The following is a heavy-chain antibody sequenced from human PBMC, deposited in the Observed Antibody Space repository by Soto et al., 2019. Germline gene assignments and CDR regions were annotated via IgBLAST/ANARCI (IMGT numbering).Heavy chain of an antibody. J-gene: IGHJ3*02. V-gene: IGHV3-21*01. CDR1: GFTFSSYS. Sequence: PGGSLRLSCAASGFTFSSYSMNWVRQAPGKGLEWVSSISSSSSYIYYADSVKGQFTTSRDNAKNSLYLQMNSLRAEDTAVYYCARTGTTNAFDIWGQGTMVTVSS. D-gene: IGHD1-1*01. CDR2: ISSSSSYI. CDR3: ARTGTTNAFDI.